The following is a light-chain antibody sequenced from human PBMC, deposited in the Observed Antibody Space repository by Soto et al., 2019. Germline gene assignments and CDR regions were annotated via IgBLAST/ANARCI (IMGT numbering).Light chain of an antibody. CDR3: QQYNNSPWT. CDR2: KTS. J-gene: IGKJ1*01. V-gene: IGKV1-5*03. Sequence: DIQMTQSPSTLSASVGDRVTINCRASQSISSWLAFYQQKPGKAPKLLIYKTSTLESLAPSRFSRSGSGTEFTLTSSSLQPDDFATYYCQQYNNSPWTFGQGTKVAIK. CDR1: QSISSW.